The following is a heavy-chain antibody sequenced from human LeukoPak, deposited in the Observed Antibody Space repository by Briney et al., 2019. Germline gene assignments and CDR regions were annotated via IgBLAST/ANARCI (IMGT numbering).Heavy chain of an antibody. Sequence: GGSLRLSCAASGFTFSSYEMNWVRQAPGKGLQWVSYISGSGSTIYYTDPVKGRIIISRDNAKNSLYLQMNSLRAEDTAVYYCVRDPGITGTSYWGQGTLVTVSS. CDR3: VRDPGITGTSY. J-gene: IGHJ4*02. CDR1: GFTFSSYE. D-gene: IGHD1-20*01. CDR2: ISGSGSTI. V-gene: IGHV3-48*03.